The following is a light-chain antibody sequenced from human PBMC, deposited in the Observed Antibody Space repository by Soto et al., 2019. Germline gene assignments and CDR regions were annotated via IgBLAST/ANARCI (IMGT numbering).Light chain of an antibody. J-gene: IGKJ4*01. CDR2: AAS. Sequence: DIQMTQSPSSLSASVGDRVTITRQASQDISNYLNWYQQKPGKAPNLLIYAASTLQSGVPSRFSGSGAGTDFTLTISSLQSEDFATYYCQQIHSYPLTFGGGTKVDIK. CDR1: QDISNY. V-gene: IGKV1-39*01. CDR3: QQIHSYPLT.